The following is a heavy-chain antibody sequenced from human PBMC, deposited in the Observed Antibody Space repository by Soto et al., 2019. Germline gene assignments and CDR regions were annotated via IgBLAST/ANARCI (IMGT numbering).Heavy chain of an antibody. CDR1: GGTFSSYT. D-gene: IGHD2-15*01. J-gene: IGHJ4*02. V-gene: IGHV1-69*04. CDR2: IIPILGIA. Sequence: ASVKVSCKASGGTFSSYTISWVRQAPGQGLEWMGRIIPILGIANYAQKFQGRVAITADKSTSTASMELISLRSEDTAVYYCARDCSGGRCYSGEFDYWGQGTLVTVSS. CDR3: ARDCSGGRCYSGEFDY.